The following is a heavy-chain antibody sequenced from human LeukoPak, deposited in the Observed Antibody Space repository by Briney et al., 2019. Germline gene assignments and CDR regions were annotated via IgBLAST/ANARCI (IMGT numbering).Heavy chain of an antibody. CDR2: ITASGTAM. Sequence: GGSLRLSCAASGFTFSSYSMNWVRQAPGKGLEWVSHITASGTAMFYADSVKGHFTISRDNSKNTLYLQMNSLRAEDTAVYYCAKTDSSGYYSDYWGQGTLVTVSS. CDR3: AKTDSSGYYSDY. CDR1: GFTFSSYS. J-gene: IGHJ4*02. V-gene: IGHV3-48*01. D-gene: IGHD3-22*01.